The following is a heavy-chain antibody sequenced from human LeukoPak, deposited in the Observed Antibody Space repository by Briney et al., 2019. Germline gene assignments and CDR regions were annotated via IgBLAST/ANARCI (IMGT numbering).Heavy chain of an antibody. D-gene: IGHD1-1*01. CDR2: IYSGST. J-gene: IGHJ5*02. Sequence: SETLSLTCTVSGASISSSSYYWGWIRQPPGKGLEWIGSIYSGSTYYNPSLKSRVTISVDTSKNQFSLKLSSVTAADTAVYYCATDRGYNWNDQRFDPWGQGTLVTVSS. CDR3: ATDRGYNWNDQRFDP. CDR1: GASISSSSYY. V-gene: IGHV4-39*07.